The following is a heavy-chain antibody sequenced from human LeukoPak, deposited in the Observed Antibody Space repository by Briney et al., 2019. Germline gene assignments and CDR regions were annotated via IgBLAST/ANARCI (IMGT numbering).Heavy chain of an antibody. J-gene: IGHJ4*02. V-gene: IGHV3-23*01. CDR1: GFTFSTYA. CDR2: FAISGNT. CDR3: AKRIGRVGPTSSHYFES. D-gene: IGHD4-11*01. Sequence: GGSLRLSCAASGFTFSTYAMSWVRQAPGKGLEWVSTFAISGNTYYADSVKGRFTISRDRSKNTLSLQMNSLRAEDTAVYYCAKRIGRVGPTSSHYFESWGQGTLVTVSS.